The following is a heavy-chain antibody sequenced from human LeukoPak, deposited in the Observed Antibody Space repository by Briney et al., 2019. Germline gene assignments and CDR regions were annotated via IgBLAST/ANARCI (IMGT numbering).Heavy chain of an antibody. V-gene: IGHV3-73*01. CDR1: GFTFSGSA. Sequence: AGGSLRLSCAASGFTFSGSAMHWVRQASGKGLEWVGRIRSKANSYATAYAASVKGRFTISRDDSKNTAYLQMNSLKTEDTAVYYCTRPLTGDLDRYYYYMDVWGKGTTVTVSS. J-gene: IGHJ6*03. CDR2: IRSKANSYAT. CDR3: TRPLTGDLDRYYYYMDV. D-gene: IGHD7-27*01.